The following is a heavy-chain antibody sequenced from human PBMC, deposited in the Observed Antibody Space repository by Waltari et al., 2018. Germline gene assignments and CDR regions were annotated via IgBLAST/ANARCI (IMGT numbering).Heavy chain of an antibody. V-gene: IGHV3-23*01. CDR2: IIGMGGST. Sequence: EVQLLESGGGLVQPGGSLRLSCAASGFTFSSYAMSWVRQATGKGLEWVSAIIGMGGSTYYADAVNGRFTISRDNSKNTLYLQMNSLRAEDTAVYYCANTYYYGSGSGDYWGQGTLVTVSS. J-gene: IGHJ4*02. D-gene: IGHD3-10*01. CDR1: GFTFSSYA. CDR3: ANTYYYGSGSGDY.